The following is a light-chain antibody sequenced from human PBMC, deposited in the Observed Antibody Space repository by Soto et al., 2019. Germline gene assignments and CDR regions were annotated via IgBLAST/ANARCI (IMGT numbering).Light chain of an antibody. CDR3: SSYTSFRSRV. CDR1: SSDVGGYNY. CDR2: EVS. V-gene: IGLV2-14*01. J-gene: IGLJ1*01. Sequence: QCVRTHPASAAWSPGRSITISCTGTSSDVGGYNYVSWYQQHPGKAPKLMIYEVSNRPSGVSNRFSGSKSGNTASLTISGPQAEEAADYYCSSYTSFRSRVFGTGTKVTVL.